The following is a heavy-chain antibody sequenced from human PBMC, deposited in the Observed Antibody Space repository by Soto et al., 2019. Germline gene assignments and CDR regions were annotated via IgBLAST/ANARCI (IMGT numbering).Heavy chain of an antibody. CDR1: GGSISSGGYS. J-gene: IGHJ4*02. V-gene: IGHV4-30-2*01. Sequence: PSETLSLTCAVSGGSISSGGYSWSWIRQPPGKGLDWIGYIYHSGSTYYNPSLKSRVTISVDRSKNQFSLKLSSVTAADTAVYYCARGLRFLEVWGQGTLVTVSS. CDR2: IYHSGST. CDR3: ARGLRFLEV. D-gene: IGHD3-3*01.